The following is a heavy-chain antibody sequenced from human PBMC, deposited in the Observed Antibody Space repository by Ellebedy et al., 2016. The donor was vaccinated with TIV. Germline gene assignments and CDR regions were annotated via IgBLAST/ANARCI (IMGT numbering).Heavy chain of an antibody. J-gene: IGHJ1*01. CDR2: ISYRGKI. D-gene: IGHD5-18*01. CDR1: GAGIKTNGYY. V-gene: IGHV4-31*03. Sequence: SETLSLXCSVSGAGIKTNGYYWTWIRQLPGKGLEWLGYISYRGKIFFNPSLESRLTISLDTSKNHFSLSLSSVTAADTAVYYCVRGRGSSYDLPFQYWGQGALVTVSS. CDR3: VRGRGSSYDLPFQY.